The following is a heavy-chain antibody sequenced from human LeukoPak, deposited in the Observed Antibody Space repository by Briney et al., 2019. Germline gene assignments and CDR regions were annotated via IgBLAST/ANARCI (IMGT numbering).Heavy chain of an antibody. CDR2: IKQDGSEK. CDR3: ARAFHYYDSSGAIDY. J-gene: IGHJ4*02. Sequence: GGSLRLSCAASEFTFSSYWMSWVRQAPGKGLEWVANIKQDGSEKYYVDSVKGRFTISRDNAKNSLYPQMNSLRAEDTAVYYCARAFHYYDSSGAIDYWGQGTLVTVSS. V-gene: IGHV3-7*01. D-gene: IGHD3-22*01. CDR1: EFTFSSYW.